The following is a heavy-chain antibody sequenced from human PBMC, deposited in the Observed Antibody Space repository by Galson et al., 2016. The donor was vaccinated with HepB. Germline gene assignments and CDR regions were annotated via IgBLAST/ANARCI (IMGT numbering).Heavy chain of an antibody. D-gene: IGHD3-10*01. CDR2: IKQDGSVQ. CDR1: GFTFSSYW. V-gene: IGHV3-7*05. Sequence: SLRLSCAASGFTFSSYWMSWVRQAPGKRLECVANIKQDGSVQYYVDSVKGRFTISRDNAKNSMYLQMNSLRAEDTAVYYCARKGGIYSPWGYWGQGTLVTVSS. CDR3: ARKGGIYSPWGY. J-gene: IGHJ4*02.